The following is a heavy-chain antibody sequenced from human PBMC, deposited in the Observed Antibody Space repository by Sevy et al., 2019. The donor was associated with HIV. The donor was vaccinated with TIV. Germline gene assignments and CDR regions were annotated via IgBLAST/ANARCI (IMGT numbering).Heavy chain of an antibody. CDR1: GFTFSSYW. Sequence: GGSLRLSCAASGFTFSSYWMSWVRQAPGKGLEWVANIKQDGSEKYYVDSVKGRFTISRDNAKNSLYLQMNSLRAEDTAVYYCARRRGGVVVPAALHVIPPGMDVWGQGTTVTVSS. CDR3: ARRRGGVVVPAALHVIPPGMDV. J-gene: IGHJ6*02. V-gene: IGHV3-7*01. CDR2: IKQDGSEK. D-gene: IGHD2-2*01.